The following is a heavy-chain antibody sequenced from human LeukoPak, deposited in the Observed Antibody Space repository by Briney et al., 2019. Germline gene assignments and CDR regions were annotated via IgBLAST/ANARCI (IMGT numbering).Heavy chain of an antibody. Sequence: GGSLRLSCAASGFTFTNYWMHWVRQIPGKGLVWVSHINNDGTNTFYADSVRGRFTISRDNVRNTVYLQMNSLRAEDTALYYCARDGSYDYWGQGTLIIVSS. CDR1: GFTFTNYW. CDR3: ARDGSYDY. V-gene: IGHV3-74*01. CDR2: INNDGTNT. J-gene: IGHJ4*02.